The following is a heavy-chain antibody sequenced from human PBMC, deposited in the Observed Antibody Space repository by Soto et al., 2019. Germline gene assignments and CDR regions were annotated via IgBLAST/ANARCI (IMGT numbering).Heavy chain of an antibody. CDR3: AKCGGSSASWVWYFDL. V-gene: IGHV3-23*01. CDR1: GFTFSSYA. J-gene: IGHJ2*01. CDR2: ISGSSGST. Sequence: EVQLLESGGGLVQPGGSLRLACAASGFTFSSYAMSWVRHAPGKGLEWVSGISGSSGSTYYADFVKGRFTISRDNSKNTLYLQMNSLRAEDTALYYCAKCGGSSASWVWYFDLWGRGTLVTVSS. D-gene: IGHD2-15*01.